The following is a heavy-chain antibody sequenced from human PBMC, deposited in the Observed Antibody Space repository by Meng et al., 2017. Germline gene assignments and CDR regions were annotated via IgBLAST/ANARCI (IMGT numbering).Heavy chain of an antibody. CDR2: IIPIFGTA. J-gene: IGHJ5*02. CDR3: ARGPEESLAARPLKFLSQDNWFDP. CDR1: GGTFSSYA. V-gene: IGHV1-69*13. D-gene: IGHD6-6*01. Sequence: SVKVSCKASGGTFSSYAISWVRQAPGQGLEWMGGIIPIFGTANYAQKFQGRVTITADESTSTACMELSSLRSEDTAVYYCARGPEESLAARPLKFLSQDNWFDPWGQGTRVTGYS.